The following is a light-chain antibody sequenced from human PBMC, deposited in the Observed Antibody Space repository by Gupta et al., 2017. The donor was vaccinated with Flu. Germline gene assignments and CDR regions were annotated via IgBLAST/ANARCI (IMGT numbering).Light chain of an antibody. CDR3: QQYNNWSAWT. V-gene: IGKV3-15*01. Sequence: ATLSVSPGESATLSCRASQSISSYLAWYQQKPGQAPRLLIYGVSTRATGIPARFSGGGSETEFTLTISSRQSEDIAIYYCQQYNNWSAWTFGQGTTVEIK. CDR1: QSISSY. CDR2: GVS. J-gene: IGKJ1*01.